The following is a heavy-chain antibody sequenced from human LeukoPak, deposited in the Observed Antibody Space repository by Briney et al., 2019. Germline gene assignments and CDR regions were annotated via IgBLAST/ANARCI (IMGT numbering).Heavy chain of an antibody. Sequence: SETLSLTCTVSGGSISSYYWSWIRQPPGKGLEWIGYIYYSGSTNYNPSLKSRVTISVDTSKNQFSLRLTSVTAADTAVYYCARDLEDSTGYYLAAFDFWGQGTMVAVSS. CDR3: ARDLEDSTGYYLAAFDF. CDR1: GGSISSYY. V-gene: IGHV4-59*12. J-gene: IGHJ3*01. CDR2: IYYSGST. D-gene: IGHD3-22*01.